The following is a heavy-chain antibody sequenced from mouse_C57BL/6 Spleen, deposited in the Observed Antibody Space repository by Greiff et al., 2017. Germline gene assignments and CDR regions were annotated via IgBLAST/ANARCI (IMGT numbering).Heavy chain of an antibody. V-gene: IGHV1-82*01. CDR1: GYAFSSSW. CDR3: ARSTSAYYSRWGYYFDY. CDR2: IYPGDGDT. Sequence: VQLQQSGPELVKPGASVKISCKASGYAFSSSWMNWVKQRPGKGLEWIGRIYPGDGDTNYNGKFKGKATLTADKSSSTAYMQLSSLTSEDSAVYFCARSTSAYYSRWGYYFDYRGQGTTLTVSS. D-gene: IGHD2-12*01. J-gene: IGHJ2*01.